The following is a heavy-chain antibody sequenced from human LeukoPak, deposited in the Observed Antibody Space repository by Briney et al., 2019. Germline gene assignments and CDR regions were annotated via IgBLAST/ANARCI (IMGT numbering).Heavy chain of an antibody. Sequence: SETLSLTCTVSGGSISIYYWSWIRQPPGKGLEWIGYIYYSGSTNYNPSLKSRVTISVDTSKNQFSLKLSSVTAADTAVYYCARLIASTEYDFWSGYYNWFDPWGQGTLVTVSS. V-gene: IGHV4-59*08. CDR1: GGSISIYY. J-gene: IGHJ5*02. CDR3: ARLIASTEYDFWSGYYNWFDP. D-gene: IGHD3-3*01. CDR2: IYYSGST.